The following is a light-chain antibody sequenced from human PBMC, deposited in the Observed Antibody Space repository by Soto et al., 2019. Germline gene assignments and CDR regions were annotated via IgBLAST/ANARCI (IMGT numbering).Light chain of an antibody. Sequence: EIGLTQSPGTLSLSPGERATPSCRASQSVSSSYLAWYQQKPGQAPRLLIYGASSRATGIPDRFSGSGSGTDLTLTISRLEPEDFAVYYCQQYGSSGTFGQGTKVDI. CDR1: QSVSSSY. J-gene: IGKJ1*01. V-gene: IGKV3-20*01. CDR2: GAS. CDR3: QQYGSSGT.